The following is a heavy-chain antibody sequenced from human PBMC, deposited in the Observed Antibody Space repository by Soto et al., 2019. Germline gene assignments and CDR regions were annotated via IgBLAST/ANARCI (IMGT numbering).Heavy chain of an antibody. CDR3: ARAPSWYNFDY. D-gene: IGHD6-13*01. J-gene: IGHJ4*02. Sequence: GASVKVSCKASGYSFSFYGVNWVRQAPGQRLEWMGWINAGNGNTKYSQKFQGRVTITRDTSASTAYMELSSLRSEDTAVYYCARAPSWYNFDYWGQGTLVTVSS. CDR1: GYSFSFYG. V-gene: IGHV1-3*01. CDR2: INAGNGNT.